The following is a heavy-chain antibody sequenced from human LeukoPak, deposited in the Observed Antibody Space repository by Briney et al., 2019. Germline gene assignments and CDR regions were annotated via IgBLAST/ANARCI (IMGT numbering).Heavy chain of an antibody. D-gene: IGHD3-9*01. V-gene: IGHV4-34*01. Sequence: SETLSLTCAVYGGFFSGYYWSWIRQPPGKGLEWIVVINHSGSSNYNPSLQSRVTISVDTSKNQFSLKLSSVTAADTAVYYCARGPYYDILTGYYTSYYYYYMDVWGKGTTVTISS. CDR2: INHSGSS. CDR1: GGFFSGYY. J-gene: IGHJ6*03. CDR3: ARGPYYDILTGYYTSYYYYYMDV.